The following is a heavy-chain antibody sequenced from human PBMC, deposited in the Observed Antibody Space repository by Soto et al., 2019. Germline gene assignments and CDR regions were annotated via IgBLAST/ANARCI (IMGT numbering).Heavy chain of an antibody. D-gene: IGHD7-27*01. CDR1: GFTFSSYS. J-gene: IGHJ3*02. CDR2: ISSSSSYI. CDR3: ARDLTRVSLFSRDDAFDI. Sequence: GGSLRLSCAASGFTFSSYSMNWVRQAPGKGLEWVSSISSSSSYIYYADSVKGRFTISRDNAKNSLYLQMNSLRAEDTAVYYCARDLTRVSLFSRDDAFDIWGQGTMVTVSS. V-gene: IGHV3-21*01.